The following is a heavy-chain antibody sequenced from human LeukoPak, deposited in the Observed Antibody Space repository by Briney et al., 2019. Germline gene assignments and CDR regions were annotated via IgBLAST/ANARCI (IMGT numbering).Heavy chain of an antibody. CDR2: IYASGST. Sequence: SETLSLNCSVSGDSIRGYYWNWIRQPAGKGLEWIGRIYASGSTDYKPSLKSRVTMSVDASKKWFSLKMTSLTAADTAVYYYARGVTSVQSFWYFDLWGRGTLVTVSS. V-gene: IGHV4-4*07. CDR3: ARGVTSVQSFWYFDL. D-gene: IGHD4-11*01. J-gene: IGHJ2*01. CDR1: GDSIRGYY.